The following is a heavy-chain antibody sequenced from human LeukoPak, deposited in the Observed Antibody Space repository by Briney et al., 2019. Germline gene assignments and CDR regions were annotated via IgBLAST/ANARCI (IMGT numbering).Heavy chain of an antibody. J-gene: IGHJ4*02. CDR3: ARGLWYSSSWYNFDN. D-gene: IGHD6-13*01. CDR2: INAGNGNT. V-gene: IGHV1-3*03. Sequence: GASVKVSCKASGYTFTSYAMHWVRQAPGQRLEWMGWINAGNGNTKYSQEFQGRVTITRDTSASTAYMELSSLRSEDTAVYYCARGLWYSSSWYNFDNWGQGTLVTVSS. CDR1: GYTFTSYA.